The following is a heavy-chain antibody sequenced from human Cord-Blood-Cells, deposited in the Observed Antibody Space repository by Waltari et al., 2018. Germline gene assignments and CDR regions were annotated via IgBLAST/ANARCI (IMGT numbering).Heavy chain of an antibody. V-gene: IGHV4-34*01. CDR2: INHSGST. CDR3: ARAPLRRYSYGHDAFDI. D-gene: IGHD5-18*01. CDR1: GGSFSGYY. J-gene: IGHJ3*02. Sequence: QVQLQQWGAGLLKPSETLSLTCAVYGGSFSGYYWSWIRQPPGKGLEWIGEINHSGSTNYNPSLKSRVTISVDTPKNQFSLKLSSVTAADTAVYYCARAPLRRYSYGHDAFDIWGQGTMVTVSS.